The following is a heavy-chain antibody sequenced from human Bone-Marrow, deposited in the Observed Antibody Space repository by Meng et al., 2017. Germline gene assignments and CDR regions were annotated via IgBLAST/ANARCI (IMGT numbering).Heavy chain of an antibody. Sequence: GGSLRLSCALYGGSFSSYYWSWIRQPPGKGLEWLSYISDNGNDIRYADSVKGRFTISRDNAKNSLYLQMESLRVENTALYYCAKAPYGSGSYAYFDYWGQGTLVTVSS. D-gene: IGHD3-10*01. CDR2: ISDNGNDI. V-gene: IGHV3-11*01. J-gene: IGHJ4*02. CDR3: AKAPYGSGSYAYFDY. CDR1: GGSFSSYY.